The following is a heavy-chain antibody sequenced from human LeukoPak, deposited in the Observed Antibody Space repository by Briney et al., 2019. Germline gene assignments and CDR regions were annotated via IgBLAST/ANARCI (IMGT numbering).Heavy chain of an antibody. D-gene: IGHD3-9*01. CDR3: ARIYYDILTGQGNWFDP. V-gene: IGHV3-11*06. CDR2: ISSSSSYT. CDR1: GITFSDYY. J-gene: IGHJ5*02. Sequence: GGSLRLSCAASGITFSDYYVSWIRQAPGKGLEWVSYISSSSSYTNYADSVKGRFTISRDNAKNSLYLQMNSLRAEDTAVYYCARIYYDILTGQGNWFDPWGQGTLVTVSS.